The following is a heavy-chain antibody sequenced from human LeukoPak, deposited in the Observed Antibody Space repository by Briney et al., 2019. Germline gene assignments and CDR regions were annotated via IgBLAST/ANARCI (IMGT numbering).Heavy chain of an antibody. CDR1: GYSFTSHW. CDR2: IYPGDSDT. CDR3: ARSLRYCSSTSCYNNWFDP. D-gene: IGHD2-2*01. Sequence: GESLKISCKGSGYSFTSHWIGWVRQMPGKGLEWMGIIYPGDSDTRYSPSFQGQVTISADKSISTAYLQWSSLKASDTAMYYCARSLRYCSSTSCYNNWFDPWGQGTLVTVSS. J-gene: IGHJ5*02. V-gene: IGHV5-51*01.